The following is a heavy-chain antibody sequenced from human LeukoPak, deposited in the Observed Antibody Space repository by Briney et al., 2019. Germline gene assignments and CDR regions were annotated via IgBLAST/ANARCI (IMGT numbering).Heavy chain of an antibody. CDR3: ARGEVSGFDY. Sequence: GGSLRLSCAASGFTFSSYSMSWVRLAPGKGLEWVSNISSSSSTIYYADSVKGRFTISRDNAKNSLYLQMNSLRAEDTAVYYCARGEVSGFDYWGQGTLVTVSS. CDR2: ISSSSSTI. CDR1: GFTFSSYS. D-gene: IGHD1-26*01. J-gene: IGHJ4*02. V-gene: IGHV3-48*04.